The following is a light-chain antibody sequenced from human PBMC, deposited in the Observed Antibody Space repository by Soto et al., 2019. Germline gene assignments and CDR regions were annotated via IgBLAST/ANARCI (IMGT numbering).Light chain of an antibody. CDR2: GAS. Sequence: EVVLTQSPATLSLSPGERATLSCRANQSVSANYLAWYQQKPGQAPRLLIYGASSRATAIPDRFNGSGSGTDFTLTISRLEPEDFAVFYCHQYGSSPFTFGPGTKVDIK. CDR3: HQYGSSPFT. V-gene: IGKV3-20*01. CDR1: QSVSANY. J-gene: IGKJ3*01.